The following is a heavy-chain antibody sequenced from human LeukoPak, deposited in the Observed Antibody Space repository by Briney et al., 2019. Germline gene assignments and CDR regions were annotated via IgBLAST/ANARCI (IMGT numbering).Heavy chain of an antibody. CDR3: ARAYYYDSMSEAFDI. D-gene: IGHD3-22*01. V-gene: IGHV3-48*04. Sequence: PGGSLRLSCAASGFTFSSYSMNWVRQAPGKGLEWVSYISSSGSTIYYADSVKGRFTISRDNAKNSLYLQMNSLRAEDTAVYYCARAYYYDSMSEAFDIWGQGTMVTVSS. J-gene: IGHJ3*02. CDR2: ISSSGSTI. CDR1: GFTFSSYS.